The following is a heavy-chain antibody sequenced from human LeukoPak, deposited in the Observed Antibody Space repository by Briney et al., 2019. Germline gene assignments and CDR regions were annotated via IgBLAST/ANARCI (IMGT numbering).Heavy chain of an antibody. Sequence: PGGSLRLSCAASGFTFSSYWMHWVRQAPGKGLVWVSRINSDGSSTSYADSVKGRFTISRDNAKNTLYLQMNSLRAEDTAVYYCAAHSSGYEAVDYWGQGTLVTVSS. CDR3: AAHSSGYEAVDY. CDR1: GFTFSSYW. D-gene: IGHD3-22*01. CDR2: INSDGSST. J-gene: IGHJ4*02. V-gene: IGHV3-74*01.